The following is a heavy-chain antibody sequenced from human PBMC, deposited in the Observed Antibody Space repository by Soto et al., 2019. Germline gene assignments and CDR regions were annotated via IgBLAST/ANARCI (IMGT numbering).Heavy chain of an antibody. J-gene: IGHJ6*02. Sequence: GESLKISCKGSGYTFTDYWIGWVRQLPGKGLEWMGIIYPGDSDTRYSPSFQGHVTITVDNSKNTLYLQMNSLRAEDTAVYYCAKTDRKLPLWFTIGDVWGQGTTVTVSS. D-gene: IGHD3-10*01. CDR2: IYPGDSDT. CDR3: AKTDRKLPLWFTIGDV. V-gene: IGHV5-51*01. CDR1: GYTFTDYW.